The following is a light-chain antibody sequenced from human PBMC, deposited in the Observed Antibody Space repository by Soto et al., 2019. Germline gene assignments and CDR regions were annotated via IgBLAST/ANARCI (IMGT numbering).Light chain of an antibody. J-gene: IGLJ1*01. Sequence: QPVLTQPPSASGTPGQRVTISCSGSSSNVGGNPVNWYQHVPTTAPKLLIYTNTQRPSGVPDRFSGSKSGTSASLAISGLQSEDDADYYCASWDDSLNGPVFGTGTKVTVL. CDR1: SSNVGGNP. V-gene: IGLV1-44*01. CDR3: ASWDDSLNGPV. CDR2: TNT.